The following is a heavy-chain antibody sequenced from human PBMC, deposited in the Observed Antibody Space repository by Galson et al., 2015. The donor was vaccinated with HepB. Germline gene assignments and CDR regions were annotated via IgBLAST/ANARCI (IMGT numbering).Heavy chain of an antibody. CDR2: ISSRHNYI. CDR1: GFTFSSYS. D-gene: IGHD3-10*01. V-gene: IGHV3-21*03. CDR3: AGDIGSGTYYRGYLYYHFGMDV. J-gene: IGHJ6*02. Sequence: SLRLSCAASGFTFSSYSMNWVRRAPGKGLEWVSSISSRHNYIYYADSVKGRFTISRDNAKNSLYLQMNSLKTEDTAVYFCAGDIGSGTYYRGYLYYHFGMDVWGQGTTVTVSS.